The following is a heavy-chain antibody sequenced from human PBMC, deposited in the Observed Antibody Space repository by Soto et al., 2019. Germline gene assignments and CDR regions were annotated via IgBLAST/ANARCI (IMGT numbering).Heavy chain of an antibody. CDR2: ISAYNGNT. CDR3: ASPTYCTNCVCYRKSGYYGMDV. D-gene: IGHD2-8*01. Sequence: QVQLVQSGAEVKKPGASVKVSCKASGYTFTSYGISWVRQAPGQGLEWMGWISAYNGNTNYAQKLQGRVTMTTDTSTSTAYMELWSLRSDDTAVYYCASPTYCTNCVCYRKSGYYGMDVWGQGTTVTVSS. CDR1: GYTFTSYG. J-gene: IGHJ6*02. V-gene: IGHV1-18*01.